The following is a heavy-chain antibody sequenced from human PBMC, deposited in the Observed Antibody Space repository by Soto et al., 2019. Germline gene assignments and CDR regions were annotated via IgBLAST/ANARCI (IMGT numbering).Heavy chain of an antibody. J-gene: IGHJ4*02. D-gene: IGHD6-6*01. CDR3: ARDGSRRIAARLDY. V-gene: IGHV3-33*01. CDR1: GFTFSSYG. CDR2: IWYDGSNK. Sequence: GGSLRLSCAASGFTFSSYGMHWVRQAPGKGLEWVAVIWYDGSNKYYADSVKGRFTISRDNSKNTLYLQMNSLRAEDTAVYYCARDGSRRIAARLDYWGQGTLVTVSS.